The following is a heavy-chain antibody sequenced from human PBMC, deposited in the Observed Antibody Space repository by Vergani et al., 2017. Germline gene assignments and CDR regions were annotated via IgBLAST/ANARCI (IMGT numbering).Heavy chain of an antibody. D-gene: IGHD3-10*01. CDR1: GYSFTSYW. CDR3: ARQLVRGVMGYGMDV. J-gene: IGHJ6*02. V-gene: IGHV5-10-1*03. Sequence: EVQLVQPGAEVKKPGESLRISCKGSGYSFTSYWLSWVRQMPGKGLEWMGRIDPSDSYTNYSPSVQGQVTISADKSISTAYLQWSSLKASDTAMYYCARQLVRGVMGYGMDVWGQGTTVTVSS. CDR2: IDPSDSYT.